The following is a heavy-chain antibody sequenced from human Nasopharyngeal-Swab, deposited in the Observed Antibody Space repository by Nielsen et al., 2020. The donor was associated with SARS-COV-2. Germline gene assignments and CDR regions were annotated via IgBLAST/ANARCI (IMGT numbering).Heavy chain of an antibody. Sequence: ASVKVSCKASGYTFTSYYMHWVRQAPGQGLEWMGIINPSGGSTSYAQKLQGRVTMTRDTSTSTVYMELSSLRSEDTAVYYCAILNYDYVWGSYRKGDYWGQGTLVTVSS. V-gene: IGHV1-46*01. CDR2: INPSGGST. CDR3: AILNYDYVWGSYRKGDY. D-gene: IGHD3-16*02. J-gene: IGHJ4*02. CDR1: GYTFTSYY.